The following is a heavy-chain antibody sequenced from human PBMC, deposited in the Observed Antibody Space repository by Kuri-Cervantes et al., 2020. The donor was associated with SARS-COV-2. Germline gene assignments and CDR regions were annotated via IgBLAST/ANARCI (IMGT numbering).Heavy chain of an antibody. CDR1: GGSFSSYY. CDR2: IYTSGST. CDR3: ARDLRPKAAAGTRNAFDI. V-gene: IGHV4-4*07. J-gene: IGHJ3*02. D-gene: IGHD6-13*01. Sequence: GSLRLSCAVYGGSFSSYYWSWIRQPAGKGLEWIGRIYTSGSTNYNPSLKSRVTMSVGTSKNQFSLKLSSVTAADTAVYYCARDLRPKAAAGTRNAFDIWGQGTMVTVSS.